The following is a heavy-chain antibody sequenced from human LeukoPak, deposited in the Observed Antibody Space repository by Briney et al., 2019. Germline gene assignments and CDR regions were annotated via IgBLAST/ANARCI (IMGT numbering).Heavy chain of an antibody. J-gene: IGHJ4*02. D-gene: IGHD2-15*01. V-gene: IGHV4-59*12. Sequence: SETLSLTCSVSGASISRYYWSWIRQPPGKGLEWIGYFHHSGNTNYSPSLSSRITMSVDTSKNQFSLKLSSVTAADTAVCYCARALSEGAVVAATYYFDYWGQGTLVTVSS. CDR1: GASISRYY. CDR2: FHHSGNT. CDR3: ARALSEGAVVAATYYFDY.